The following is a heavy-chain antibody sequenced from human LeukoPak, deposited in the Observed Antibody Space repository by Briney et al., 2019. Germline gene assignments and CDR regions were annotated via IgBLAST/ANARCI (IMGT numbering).Heavy chain of an antibody. CDR2: ISSSGNTI. J-gene: IGHJ3*02. CDR3: ARAAYESGAFDI. D-gene: IGHD5-12*01. V-gene: IGHV3-11*01. Sequence: GSLRLSCAASGFTFSDYYMSWIRQAPGKGLEWVSYISSSGNTIYYADSVKGRFTISRDNAKNSLYLQMNSLRAEDTAVYYCARAAYESGAFDIWGQGTMVTVSS. CDR1: GFTFSDYY.